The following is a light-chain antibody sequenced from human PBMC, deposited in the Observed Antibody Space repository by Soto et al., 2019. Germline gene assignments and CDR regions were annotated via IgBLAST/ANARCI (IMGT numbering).Light chain of an antibody. V-gene: IGLV2-11*01. CDR3: CSYAGSYTWV. Sequence: QSVLTQPRSVSGSPGQSVTISCTGSNSDVGAYKFVSWLQHNPGEVPKVMIYDVTQRPSGVPDRFSGTKSGNTASLTISGLQAEDEADYYCCSYAGSYTWVFGSGTKVTVL. J-gene: IGLJ1*01. CDR1: NSDVGAYKF. CDR2: DVT.